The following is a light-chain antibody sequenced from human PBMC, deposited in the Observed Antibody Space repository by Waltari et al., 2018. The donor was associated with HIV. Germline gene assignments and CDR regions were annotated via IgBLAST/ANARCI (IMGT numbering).Light chain of an antibody. CDR2: SAS. CDR1: QDISSD. V-gene: IGKV1-9*01. CDR3: QQLHTYPRT. Sequence: IQLTQSPSFVSASVGDRVNISCRASQDISSDLAWYQHRSGRAPKLLIHSASTLQSGVPSSFSGRWSGTEFTLTIISLQAEDLATYYCQQLHTYPRTFGPGTKVEVK. J-gene: IGKJ1*01.